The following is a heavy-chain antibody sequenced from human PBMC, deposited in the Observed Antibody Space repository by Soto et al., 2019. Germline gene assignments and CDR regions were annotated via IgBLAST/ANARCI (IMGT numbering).Heavy chain of an antibody. CDR2: IIPIFGTA. V-gene: IGHV1-69*13. J-gene: IGHJ6*02. CDR1: GGTFSSYA. Sequence: ASVKVSCKASGGTFSSYAISWVRQAPGQGLEWMGGIIPIFGTANYAQKFQGRVTITADESTSTAYMELSSLRSEDTAVYYCARDKNGFYYYYGMDVWGQGTTVTVSS. CDR3: ARDKNGFYYYYGMDV.